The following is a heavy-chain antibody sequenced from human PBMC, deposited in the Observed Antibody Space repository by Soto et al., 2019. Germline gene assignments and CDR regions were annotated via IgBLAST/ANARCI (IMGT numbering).Heavy chain of an antibody. J-gene: IGHJ4*02. CDR3: ARVCSGGSCYFFDY. D-gene: IGHD2-15*01. CDR1: GGSIISGGYY. V-gene: IGHV4-31*03. CDR2: IYYSGST. Sequence: PSETLSLTCTVSGGSIISGGYYWSWIRQHPGKGLEWIGYIYYSGSTYYNPSLKSRVTISVDTSKNQFSLKLSSVTAADTAVYYCARVCSGGSCYFFDYWGQGTLVTVSS.